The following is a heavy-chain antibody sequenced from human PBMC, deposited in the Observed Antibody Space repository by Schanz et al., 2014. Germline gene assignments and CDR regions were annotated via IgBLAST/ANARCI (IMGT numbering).Heavy chain of an antibody. V-gene: IGHV1-18*01. D-gene: IGHD3-9*01. CDR2: ISAYNGNT. J-gene: IGHJ4*02. CDR3: ARDAADFYDILTEEDY. CDR1: GYTFTSYG. Sequence: QVQLVQSGAEVKKPGASVKVSCKASGYTFTSYGISWVRQAPGQGLEWMGWISAYNGNTKYPQKLQGRDTMTTGTSTSTAYMKLRSLRSDDTAVYYCARDAADFYDILTEEDYWGQGTLVTVSS.